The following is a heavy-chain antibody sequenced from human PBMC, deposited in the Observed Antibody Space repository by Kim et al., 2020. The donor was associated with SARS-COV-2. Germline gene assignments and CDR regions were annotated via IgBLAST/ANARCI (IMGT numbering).Heavy chain of an antibody. CDR1: GYTFTSYG. D-gene: IGHD2-2*01. CDR3: ARVGHYSTASGRGEYYYYGMDV. CDR2: ISTYNGNT. V-gene: IGHV1-18*01. Sequence: ASVKVSCKASGYTFTSYGITWVRQAPGQGLEWMGWISTYNGNTNYAQEIQGRVTMTTDTSTSTAYMEMRSLRSDDTAVYYCARVGHYSTASGRGEYYYYGMDVWGQGTTVTVSS. J-gene: IGHJ6*02.